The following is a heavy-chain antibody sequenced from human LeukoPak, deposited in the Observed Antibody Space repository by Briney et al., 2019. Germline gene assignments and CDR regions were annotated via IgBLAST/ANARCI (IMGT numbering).Heavy chain of an antibody. CDR3: ARASRLGELSLGY. Sequence: SETLSLTCTVSGGSISSYYWSWIRQPPGKGLEWIGYIKYSGSTHYNPSLKSRVTISVDTFKNQFSLKLSSVTAADTAVYYCARASRLGELSLGYWGQGTLVTVSS. CDR1: GGSISSYY. D-gene: IGHD3-16*02. V-gene: IGHV4-59*06. CDR2: IKYSGST. J-gene: IGHJ4*02.